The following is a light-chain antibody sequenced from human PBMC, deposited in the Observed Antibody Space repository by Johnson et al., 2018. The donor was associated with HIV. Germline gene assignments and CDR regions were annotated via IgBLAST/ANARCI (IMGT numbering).Light chain of an antibody. Sequence: QSVLTQPPSVSAAPGQKVTISCSGSSSNIGNNYVSWYQQLPGTAPKLLIYESTNRPSGIPDRFSGPKSGTSATLGISGLQTGDEADYYCGTWDSRLNVYLFGTGTKVTVL. CDR2: EST. CDR3: GTWDSRLNVYL. J-gene: IGLJ1*01. CDR1: SSNIGNNY. V-gene: IGLV1-51*02.